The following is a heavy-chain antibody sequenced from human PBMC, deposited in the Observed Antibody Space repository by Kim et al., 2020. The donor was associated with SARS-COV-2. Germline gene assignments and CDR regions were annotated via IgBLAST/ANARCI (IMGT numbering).Heavy chain of an antibody. Sequence: YADSVKGRFTISRDNAKNTLYLQMNSLRAEDTAVYYCAREKNTAMAPFDYWGQGTLVTVSS. CDR3: AREKNTAMAPFDY. D-gene: IGHD5-18*01. J-gene: IGHJ4*02. V-gene: IGHV3-74*01.